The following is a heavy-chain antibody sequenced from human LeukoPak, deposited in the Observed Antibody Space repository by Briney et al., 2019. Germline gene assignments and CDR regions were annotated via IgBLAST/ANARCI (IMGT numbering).Heavy chain of an antibody. CDR3: VKKAVGGAKGWFDP. D-gene: IGHD1-26*01. Sequence: PGGSLRLSCSAPGFTFSSYAMYWVRQAPGKGLEYVSAISSNVVSTYYADSVKGRFTISRDNSKNTLYLQMTSLRDEDTAVYYCVKKAVGGAKGWFDPWGQGTLVTVSS. CDR2: ISSNVVST. CDR1: GFTFSSYA. J-gene: IGHJ5*02. V-gene: IGHV3-64D*06.